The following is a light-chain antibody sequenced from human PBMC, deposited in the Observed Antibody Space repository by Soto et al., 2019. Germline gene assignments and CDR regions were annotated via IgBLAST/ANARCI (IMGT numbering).Light chain of an antibody. CDR1: QSVSGRY. Sequence: EIVLTQSPGTLSLSPGERATLSCRASQSVSGRYLAWYQQKPGQAPRLLIYDASNRATGIPARFSGSGSGTDFTLTISSLEPEDFAVYYCQQRSNWPSITFGQGTRLEIK. CDR2: DAS. CDR3: QQRSNWPSIT. J-gene: IGKJ5*01. V-gene: IGKV3-11*01.